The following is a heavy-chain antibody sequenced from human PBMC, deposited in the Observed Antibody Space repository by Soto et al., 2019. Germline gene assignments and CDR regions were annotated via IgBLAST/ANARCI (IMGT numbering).Heavy chain of an antibody. CDR2: ISAYNGNT. D-gene: IGHD6-13*01. CDR3: AIGVAAAGTTNYYGMDV. Sequence: ASVKVSCKASGYTFTSYGISWVRQAPGQGLERMGWISAYNGNTNYAQKLQGRVTMNTDTSTSTAYMELRSMRSEDTAVYYCAIGVAAAGTTNYYGMDVWGQGTTVTVSS. J-gene: IGHJ6*02. V-gene: IGHV1-18*01. CDR1: GYTFTSYG.